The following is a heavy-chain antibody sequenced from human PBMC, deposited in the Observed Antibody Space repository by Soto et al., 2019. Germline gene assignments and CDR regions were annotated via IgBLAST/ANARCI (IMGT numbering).Heavy chain of an antibody. J-gene: IGHJ4*02. CDR2: IYHSGDT. Sequence: PFAINSLPCTVSGYSLANGYYCRWIRQPPGKGLEWIGSIYHSGDTYYNPSLKSRVTISVDTSKNHFSLKLTSVTAADTAVYYCARARIVVAGTFVDDWCQGTLVTV. CDR3: ARARIVVAGTFVDD. V-gene: IGHV4-38-2*02. D-gene: IGHD6-19*01. CDR1: GYSLANGYY.